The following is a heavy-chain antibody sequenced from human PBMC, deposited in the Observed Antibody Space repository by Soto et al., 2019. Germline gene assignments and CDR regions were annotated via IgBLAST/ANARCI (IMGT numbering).Heavy chain of an antibody. J-gene: IGHJ6*03. CDR1: GFTVSSNY. D-gene: IGHD3-10*01. Sequence: GGSLRLSCAASGFTVSSNYMSWVRQAPGKGLEWVSVIYSGGSTYYADSVKGRFTISRDNSKNTLYLQMNSLRAEDTAVYYCARDLGAVTYYYGSGSFKTTPKEYYMDVWGKGTTVTVSS. CDR3: ARDLGAVTYYYGSGSFKTTPKEYYMDV. V-gene: IGHV3-66*01. CDR2: IYSGGST.